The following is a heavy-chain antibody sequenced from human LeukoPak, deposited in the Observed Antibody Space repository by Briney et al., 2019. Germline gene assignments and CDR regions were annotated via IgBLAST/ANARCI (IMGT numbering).Heavy chain of an antibody. V-gene: IGHV3-23*01. Sequence: GGSLRLSCAASGFSFSSYAMSWVRQAPVRGLEWVASMKGGGGDTFYADFVKGRFTLSRDDSRNTIYLQLNSLRVEGTAVYYCAKANWVSNADAVSWGQGTLVTVSS. CDR3: AKANWVSNADAVS. CDR1: GFSFSSYA. D-gene: IGHD1-1*01. J-gene: IGHJ5*02. CDR2: MKGGGGDT.